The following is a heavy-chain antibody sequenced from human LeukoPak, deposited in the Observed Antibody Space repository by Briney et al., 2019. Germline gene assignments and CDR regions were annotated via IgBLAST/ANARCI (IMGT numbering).Heavy chain of an antibody. D-gene: IGHD6-19*01. V-gene: IGHV3-30-3*01. CDR1: GFTFSSYA. J-gene: IGHJ4*02. CDR3: ASDSRGSGWYPYVDY. CDR2: ISYDGSNK. Sequence: GGSLRLSCAASGFTFSSYAMNWVRQAPGKGLEWVAVISYDGSNKYYADSVKGRFTISRDNSKNTLYLQMNSLRAEDTAVYYCASDSRGSGWYPYVDYWGQGALVTVSS.